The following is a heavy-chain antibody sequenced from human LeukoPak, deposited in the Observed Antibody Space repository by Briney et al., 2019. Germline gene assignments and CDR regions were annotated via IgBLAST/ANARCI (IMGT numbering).Heavy chain of an antibody. CDR2: IIPIFGTA. Sequence: ASVNVSCKASRGTFSSYAISWVRQAPGQGLEWMGGIIPIFGTANYAQKFQGRVTITADESTSTAYMELSSLRSEDTAVYYCAREHSSGWCFDYWGQGTLVTVSS. V-gene: IGHV1-69*13. J-gene: IGHJ4*02. CDR1: RGTFSSYA. CDR3: AREHSSGWCFDY. D-gene: IGHD6-19*01.